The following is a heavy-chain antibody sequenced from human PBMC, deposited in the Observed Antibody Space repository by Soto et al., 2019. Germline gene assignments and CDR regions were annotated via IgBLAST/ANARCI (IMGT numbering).Heavy chain of an antibody. CDR3: ARKDKSGYFNWFDP. CDR1: GYKFTSSW. J-gene: IGHJ5*02. V-gene: IGHV5-51*03. CDR2: IFPSDSDT. D-gene: IGHD3-22*01. Sequence: GETLKLSCRTSGYKFTSSWIAWVRQMPGKGLEWMCIIFPSDSDTRYSPSFQGQVTISADRSTSTVFLQWASLKASDTAVYFCARKDKSGYFNWFDPWGQGTLVTVSS.